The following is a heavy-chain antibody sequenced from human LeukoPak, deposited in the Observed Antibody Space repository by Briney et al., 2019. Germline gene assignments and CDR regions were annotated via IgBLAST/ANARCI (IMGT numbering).Heavy chain of an antibody. CDR1: GYTFTSYG. V-gene: IGHV1-18*01. Sequence: ASVKVSCKASGYTFTSYGITWVRQAPGQGLEWMGWISAYNAYTYYAQKLQGRVTMTTDTSTSTAYMELRSLRSDDTAVYYCARRRMVRGGYYMDVWGKGTTVTISS. D-gene: IGHD3-10*01. J-gene: IGHJ6*03. CDR3: ARRRMVRGGYYMDV. CDR2: ISAYNAYT.